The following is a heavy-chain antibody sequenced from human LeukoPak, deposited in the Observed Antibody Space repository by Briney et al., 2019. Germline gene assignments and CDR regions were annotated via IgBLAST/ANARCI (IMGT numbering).Heavy chain of an antibody. D-gene: IGHD3-3*01. V-gene: IGHV1-2*02. J-gene: IGHJ5*02. CDR2: INPNSGGT. CDR3: ARSPISTYYDFWSGFNWFDP. Sequence: ASVKVSCKASGYTFTGYYMHWVRRAPGQGLEWMGWINPNSGGTNYAQKFQGRVTMTRDTSISTAYMELSRLRSDDTAVYYCARSPISTYYDFWSGFNWFDPWGQGTLVTVSS. CDR1: GYTFTGYY.